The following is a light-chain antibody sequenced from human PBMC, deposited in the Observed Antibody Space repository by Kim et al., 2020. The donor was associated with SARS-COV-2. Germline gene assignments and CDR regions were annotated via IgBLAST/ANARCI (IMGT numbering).Light chain of an antibody. CDR3: LRYDSAPWT. V-gene: IGKV1-27*01. J-gene: IGKJ1*01. CDR1: QGISNY. Sequence: DIQMTQSPSSLSASVGDEVTITCRSSQGISNYLAWYQQKPGKAPKLLIYATSTLQSRVPSRFRGSRSGPDFTHIITRLQPEDVATYYCLRYDSAPWTFGQGAKVDI. CDR2: ATS.